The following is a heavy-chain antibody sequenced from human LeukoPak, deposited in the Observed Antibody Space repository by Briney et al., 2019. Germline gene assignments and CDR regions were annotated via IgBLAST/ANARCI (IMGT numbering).Heavy chain of an antibody. CDR2: IIPIFGTA. D-gene: IGHD3-16*02. V-gene: IGHV1-69*13. CDR3: ARSPWELSPTNNWFDP. CDR1: GGTFSSYA. Sequence: ASVKVSCKASGGTFSSYAISWVRQAPGQGLEWMGGIIPIFGTANYAQKFQGGTADESTGTAYMELSSLRSEDTAVYYCARSPWELSPTNNWFDPWGQGTLVTVPS. J-gene: IGHJ5*02.